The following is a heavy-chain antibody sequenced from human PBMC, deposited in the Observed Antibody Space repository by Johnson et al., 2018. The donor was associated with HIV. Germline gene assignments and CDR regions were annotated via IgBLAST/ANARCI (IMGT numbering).Heavy chain of an antibody. CDR3: GRGEEAYCGGDCYSGAFDI. Sequence: QLVESGGGLVQPGRSLRLSCAASGFTFDDYAMHWVRQAPGKGLEWVSGISWNSGTKGYADSVKGRFTISRDNAKNSLYLQINSLRAEDTALYYCGRGEEAYCGGDCYSGAFDIWGHGTKVTVSS. J-gene: IGHJ3*02. CDR1: GFTFDDYA. CDR2: ISWNSGTK. D-gene: IGHD2-21*02. V-gene: IGHV3-9*01.